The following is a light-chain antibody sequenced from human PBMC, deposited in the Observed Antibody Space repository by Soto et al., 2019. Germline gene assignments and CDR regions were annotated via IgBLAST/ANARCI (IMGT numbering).Light chain of an antibody. Sequence: DIQMTQSPSSLSASVRDRVTITCRASQSISNYLSWYQQKPGKAPKLLIYDSSTLRSGVPSRFSGSGSGTDFTLTISSLQPEDFATYYCQQSYNAPRTFGQGTKLEIE. J-gene: IGKJ2*01. V-gene: IGKV1-39*01. CDR2: DSS. CDR1: QSISNY. CDR3: QQSYNAPRT.